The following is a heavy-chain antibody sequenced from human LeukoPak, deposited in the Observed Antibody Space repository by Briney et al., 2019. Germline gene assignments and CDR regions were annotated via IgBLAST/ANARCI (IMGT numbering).Heavy chain of an antibody. J-gene: IGHJ5*02. Sequence: GGSLRLSCAASGFTFNNYWMSWVRQAPGKGLEWVANIKQDGSEKYYVDSVKGRFTISRDNAKNTLNLQMNSLRAEDTAVYYCARDLGQYYDTSDNWFDPWGQGTLVTVSS. CDR2: IKQDGSEK. V-gene: IGHV3-7*01. CDR3: ARDLGQYYDTSDNWFDP. CDR1: GFTFNNYW. D-gene: IGHD3-22*01.